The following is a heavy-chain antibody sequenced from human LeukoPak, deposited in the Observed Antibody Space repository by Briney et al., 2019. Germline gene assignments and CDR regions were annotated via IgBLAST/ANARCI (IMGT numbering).Heavy chain of an antibody. CDR2: INPSGGST. CDR3: ARVPPASAAFDI. CDR1: GYTFTGYY. D-gene: IGHD3-3*01. Sequence: ASVKVSCKASGYTFTGYYMHWVRQAPGQRLEWMGIINPSGGSTNYAQNFQGRVTMSRDTSISTAYMELSRLRSDDTAVYYCARVPPASAAFDIWGQGTMVTVSS. J-gene: IGHJ3*02. V-gene: IGHV1-46*01.